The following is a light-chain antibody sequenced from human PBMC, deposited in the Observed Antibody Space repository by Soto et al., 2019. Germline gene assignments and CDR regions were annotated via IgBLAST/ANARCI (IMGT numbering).Light chain of an antibody. V-gene: IGLV1-40*01. Sequence: QSVLTQPPSVSGAPGQRVTISCTGSSSNIGAGYDVHWYQQLPGTAPKLLIYGNSNQPSGVPDRFSGSKSGTSASLAITGLQAEDEADYYCQSHDSSLSGYVFGTGTKVTVL. J-gene: IGLJ1*01. CDR1: SSNIGAGYD. CDR2: GNS. CDR3: QSHDSSLSGYV.